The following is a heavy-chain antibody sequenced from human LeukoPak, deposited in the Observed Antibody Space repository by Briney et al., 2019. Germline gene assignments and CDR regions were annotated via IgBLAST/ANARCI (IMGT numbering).Heavy chain of an antibody. CDR2: IYTSGST. Sequence: PSETLSLTCTVSGGSISSGSYYWSWIRQPAGKGLEWIGHIYTSGSTNYNPSLKSRVTISVDTSKNQFSLKLSSVTAADTAVYYCARGGVPAAPPNWFDPWGQGTLVTVSS. CDR1: GGSISSGSYY. CDR3: ARGGVPAAPPNWFDP. D-gene: IGHD2-2*01. V-gene: IGHV4-61*09. J-gene: IGHJ5*02.